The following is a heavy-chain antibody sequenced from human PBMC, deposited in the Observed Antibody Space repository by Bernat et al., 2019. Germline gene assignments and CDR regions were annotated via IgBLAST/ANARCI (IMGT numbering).Heavy chain of an antibody. CDR2: IYHSGST. CDR3: ARTIEIDRDAFDI. CDR1: GYSISSGYY. D-gene: IGHD2/OR15-2a*01. J-gene: IGHJ3*02. Sequence: QVQLQESGPGLVKPSETLSLTCAVSGYSISSGYYWGWIRQPPGKGLEWIGGIYHSGSTYYNPSLKSRVTISVDTSKNQFSLKLSSVTAADTAVYYCARTIEIDRDAFDIWGQGTMVTVSS. V-gene: IGHV4-38-2*01.